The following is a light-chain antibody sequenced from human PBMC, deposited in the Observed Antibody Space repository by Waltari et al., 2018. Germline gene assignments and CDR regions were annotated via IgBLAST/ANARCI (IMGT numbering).Light chain of an antibody. CDR3: SSYTSSNTWV. Sequence: QSALPHPPPLSGSPGQSLPLPRTGPTSPVGGYNFFSWYQQHPGKAPKLMIYDVSNRPSGLSNRFSGSKSGNTASLTISGLQAEDEADYYCSSYTSSNTWVFGGGTKLTVL. CDR2: DVS. J-gene: IGLJ3*02. CDR1: TSPVGGYNF. V-gene: IGLV2-14*03.